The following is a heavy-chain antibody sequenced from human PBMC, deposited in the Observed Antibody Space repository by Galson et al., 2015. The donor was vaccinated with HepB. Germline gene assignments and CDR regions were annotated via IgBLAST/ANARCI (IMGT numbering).Heavy chain of an antibody. D-gene: IGHD6-19*01. CDR3: AKGGYSSGWSYFDF. Sequence: SLRLSCAASGFTFNNYAMSWVRQAPGQGLEWVSTISGSGSRTYNADSVKGRFTISRDDSKNTLSLQTNSLRAEDTALYYCAKGGYSSGWSYFDFWGQGTLVTVSS. CDR1: GFTFNNYA. V-gene: IGHV3-23*01. J-gene: IGHJ4*02. CDR2: ISGSGSRT.